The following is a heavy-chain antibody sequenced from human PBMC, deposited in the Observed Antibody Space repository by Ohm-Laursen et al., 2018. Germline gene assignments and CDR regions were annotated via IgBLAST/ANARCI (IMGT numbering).Heavy chain of an antibody. V-gene: IGHV1-58*02. CDR2: IVVGSGNT. D-gene: IGHD2-15*01. CDR1: GFTFTSSA. CDR3: AADPIVVVVAADYYYGMDV. J-gene: IGHJ6*02. Sequence: GSSVKVSCKASGFTFTSSAMQWVRQARGQRLEWIGWIVVGSGNTNYAQKFQERVTITRDMSTSTAYMELSSLRSEDTAVYYCAADPIVVVVAADYYYGMDVWGQGTTVTVSS.